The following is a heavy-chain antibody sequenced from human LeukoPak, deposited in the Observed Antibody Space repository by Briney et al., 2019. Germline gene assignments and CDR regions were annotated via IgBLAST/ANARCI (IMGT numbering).Heavy chain of an antibody. CDR2: IKQDGSEK. D-gene: IGHD3-3*01. V-gene: IGHV3-7*01. Sequence: GGSLRLSCAASGLSFSSYWMSWVRQAPGKGLEWVADIKQDGSEKYYVDSVKGRFTISRDNAKNSLYLQMNSLRAEDTAVYYCARVYDDFWSGYYRLDYYYMDVWGKGTTVTVSS. CDR1: GLSFSSYW. J-gene: IGHJ6*03. CDR3: ARVYDDFWSGYYRLDYYYMDV.